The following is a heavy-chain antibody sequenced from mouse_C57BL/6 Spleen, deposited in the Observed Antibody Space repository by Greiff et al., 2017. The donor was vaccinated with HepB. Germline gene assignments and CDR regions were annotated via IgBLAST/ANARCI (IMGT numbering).Heavy chain of an antibody. D-gene: IGHD4-1*01. CDR2: IDPSDSET. CDR3: ARCWDGYYFDY. V-gene: IGHV1-52*01. J-gene: IGHJ2*01. CDR1: GYTFTSYW. Sequence: QVQLQQPGAELVRPGSSVKLSCKASGYTFTSYWMHWVKQRPIQGLEWIGNIDPSDSETHYNQKFKDKATLTVDKSSSTAYMQLSSLTSEDSAVYYCARCWDGYYFDYWGQGTTLTVSS.